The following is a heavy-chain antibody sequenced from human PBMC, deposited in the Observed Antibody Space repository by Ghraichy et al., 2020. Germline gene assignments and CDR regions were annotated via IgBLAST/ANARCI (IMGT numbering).Heavy chain of an antibody. V-gene: IGHV1-18*01. CDR1: GYTFSSYG. Sequence: ASVKVSCKTSGYTFSSYGISWVRQAPGQGLEWMGWISAYKGNTNYAQKLQGRVTMTTDTSTSTAYMELRSLRSDDTAVYYCARAARGVAPAFYAMDGWGQGTTVTVSS. CDR2: ISAYKGNT. CDR3: ARAARGVAPAFYAMDG. D-gene: IGHD6-13*01. J-gene: IGHJ6*02.